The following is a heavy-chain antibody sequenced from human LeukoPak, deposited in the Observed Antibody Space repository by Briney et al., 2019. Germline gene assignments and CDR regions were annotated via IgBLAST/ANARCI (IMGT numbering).Heavy chain of an antibody. Sequence: GGSLRLSCAASGFTFSSYAMSWVRQAPGKGLEWVSAISGSGGSTYYADSVKGRFTISRDNSKNTLYLQMNSLRAEDTAVYYCAKALPGSGSYRQYYFDYWGQGTLVTVSS. CDR3: AKALPGSGSYRQYYFDY. D-gene: IGHD3-10*01. CDR2: ISGSGGST. CDR1: GFTFSSYA. V-gene: IGHV3-23*01. J-gene: IGHJ4*02.